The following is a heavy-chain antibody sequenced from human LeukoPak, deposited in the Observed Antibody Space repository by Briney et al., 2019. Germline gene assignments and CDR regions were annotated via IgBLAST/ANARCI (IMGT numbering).Heavy chain of an antibody. CDR1: GFSFSTYS. J-gene: IGHJ6*04. D-gene: IGHD3-10*01. V-gene: IGHV3-21*01. CDR2: INSSSNYI. Sequence: GGSLRLPCAASGFSFSTYSMNWVRQAPGKGLEWVSSINSSSNYIYYADSVKGRFTISRDDAKNSLYLQMNSLRAEDTAVYYCVRETLMVRGVIIDTYYYYYGMDVWGKGTTVTVSS. CDR3: VRETLMVRGVIIDTYYYYYGMDV.